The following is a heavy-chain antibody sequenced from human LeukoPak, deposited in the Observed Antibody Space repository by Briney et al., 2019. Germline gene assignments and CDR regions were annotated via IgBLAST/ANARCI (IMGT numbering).Heavy chain of an antibody. CDR3: ARVGDLSLPAAILLDY. V-gene: IGHV3-7*01. J-gene: IGHJ4*02. D-gene: IGHD2-2*02. Sequence: GGSLSPPGAASELPFSTFWLGWAGRAQGKGWRWGANIKHDGSEKYYVDSVKGRFTISRDNAKNSLYLQMNSLRAEDTAVYYCARVGDLSLPAAILLDYWGQGTLVTVSS. CDR1: ELPFSTFW. CDR2: IKHDGSEK.